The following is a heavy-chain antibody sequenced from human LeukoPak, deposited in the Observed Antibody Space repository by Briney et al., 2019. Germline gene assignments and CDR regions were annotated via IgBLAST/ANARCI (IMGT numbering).Heavy chain of an antibody. CDR3: ARDRPYYYDSTLPCFDY. V-gene: IGHV3-11*01. Sequence: GGSLRLSCAASGFTLSDYYMSWIRQAPGKGLEWVSYISSSGSTIYYADSVKGRFTISGDNAKNSLYLQMNSLRAEDTAVYYCARDRPYYYDSTLPCFDYWGQGTLVPVSS. CDR2: ISSSGSTI. CDR1: GFTLSDYY. J-gene: IGHJ4*02. D-gene: IGHD3-22*01.